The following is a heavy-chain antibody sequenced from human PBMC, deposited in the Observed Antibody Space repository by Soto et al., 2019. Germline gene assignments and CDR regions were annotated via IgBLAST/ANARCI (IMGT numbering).Heavy chain of an antibody. CDR1: RNTIGYYA. V-gene: IGHV1-3*01. D-gene: IGHD6-13*01. CDR2: INAGNGDI. J-gene: IGHJ5*01. CDR3: AREGDGLAAAGMVS. Sequence: ASVKVCCEVSRNTIGYYAMHWGRQAPGKRLEWMGWINAGNGDIKYSHKFQGRVSITRDTSANTAYMDLSSLRFEDTAVYYCAREGDGLAAAGMVSWG.